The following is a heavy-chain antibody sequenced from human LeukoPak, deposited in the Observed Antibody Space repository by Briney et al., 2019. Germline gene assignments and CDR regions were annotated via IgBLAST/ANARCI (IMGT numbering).Heavy chain of an antibody. CDR2: ISWNSGSI. CDR3: AKDDERGYSYGPPAFHI. CDR1: GFTFDDYA. V-gene: IGHV3-9*01. Sequence: PGGSLRLSCAASGFTFDDYAMHWVRQAPGKGLEWVSGISWNSGSIGYADSVKGRFTISRDKAKNSLYLQMHSLRAEDAALYYCAKDDERGYSYGPPAFHIWGRGTMVTVSS. J-gene: IGHJ3*02. D-gene: IGHD5-18*01.